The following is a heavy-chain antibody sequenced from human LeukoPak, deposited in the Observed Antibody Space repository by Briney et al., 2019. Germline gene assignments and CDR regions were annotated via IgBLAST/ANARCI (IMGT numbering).Heavy chain of an antibody. CDR1: GGSISSGGYY. V-gene: IGHV4-31*03. J-gene: IGHJ6*03. CDR2: IYYSGST. CDR3: ARPSQYCYYMDV. Sequence: SETLSLTCTVSGGSISSGGYYWSWTRQHPGKGLEWIGYIYYSGSTYYNPSLKSRVTISVDTSKNQFSLKLSSVTAADTAVYYCARPSQYCYYMDVWGKGTTVTVSS.